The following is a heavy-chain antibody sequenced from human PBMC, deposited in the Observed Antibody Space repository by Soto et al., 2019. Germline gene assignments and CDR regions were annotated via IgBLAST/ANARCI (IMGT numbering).Heavy chain of an antibody. J-gene: IGHJ5*02. CDR1: GGSIISGGYY. V-gene: IGHV4-31*03. Sequence: SETLSLTCTVSGGSIISGGYYLSWIRQHPGKGLEWIGYIYYSGSTYYNPSLKSRVTISVDTSKNQFSLKLSSVTAADTAVYYCARAIIRYYYDSSGYHWFDPWGQGTLVTVSS. CDR3: ARAIIRYYYDSSGYHWFDP. D-gene: IGHD3-22*01. CDR2: IYYSGST.